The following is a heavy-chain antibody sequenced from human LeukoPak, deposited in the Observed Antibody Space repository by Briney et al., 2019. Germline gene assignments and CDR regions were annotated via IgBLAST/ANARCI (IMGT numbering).Heavy chain of an antibody. CDR2: LSDRGGRT. J-gene: IGHJ4*02. CDR1: GFTFSSYA. Sequence: GGSLTLSCSPSGFTFSSYAMSGARQAPGKGLEGVSDLSDRGGRTYSPASVNGRFTLSKDNSKNTLYLQMNSLRAEDTAVYYCANLCGYSYGHHYFDYWGQGTLVTVSS. CDR3: ANLCGYSYGHHYFDY. D-gene: IGHD5-18*01. V-gene: IGHV3-23*01.